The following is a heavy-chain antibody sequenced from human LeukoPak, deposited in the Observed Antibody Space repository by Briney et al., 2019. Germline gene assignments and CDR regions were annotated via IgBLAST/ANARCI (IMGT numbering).Heavy chain of an antibody. CDR3: ARDRDDGGFEY. J-gene: IGHJ4*02. V-gene: IGHV3-23*01. Sequence: GGSLRLSCAASGTTFSSHAMSWVRQAPGKGLEWVSLISGSGGHTYYGDSVKGRFTISRDNSTNRLYLQMNSLRAEDTAVYYCARDRDDGGFEYWGQGTLVTVSS. D-gene: IGHD4-23*01. CDR1: GTTFSSHA. CDR2: ISGSGGHT.